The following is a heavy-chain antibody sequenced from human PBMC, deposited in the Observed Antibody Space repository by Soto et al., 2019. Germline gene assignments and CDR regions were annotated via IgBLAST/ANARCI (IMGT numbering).Heavy chain of an antibody. CDR1: GGTFSSYA. CDR3: ARDGERNGELGAGWAD. V-gene: IGHV1-69*01. CDR2: IIPIFGTA. D-gene: IGHD1-26*01. Sequence: QVQLVQSGAEVKKPGSSVKVSCKASGGTFSSYAISWVRQAPGQGLEWMGGIIPIFGTANYAQKFQGRVTITADESTSTAYRDLSSLRSEDTAVYYCARDGERNGELGAGWADWGQGTLVTVSS. J-gene: IGHJ4*02.